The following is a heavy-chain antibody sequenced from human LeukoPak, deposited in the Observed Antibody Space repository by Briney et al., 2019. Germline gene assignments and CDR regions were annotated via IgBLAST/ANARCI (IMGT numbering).Heavy chain of an antibody. Sequence: PSENLSLTCTVSDYSITSDYFWNWIRQPPGKGLEWIGSIYHRGSTYYDPSLKSRVTISLDASKSQFSLKLNSVTAADTAVYYCARGPSYYYDSSHAFDIWGQGTLVIVSS. CDR2: IYHRGST. CDR3: ARGPSYYYDSSHAFDI. D-gene: IGHD3-22*01. CDR1: DYSITSDYF. V-gene: IGHV4-38-2*02. J-gene: IGHJ3*02.